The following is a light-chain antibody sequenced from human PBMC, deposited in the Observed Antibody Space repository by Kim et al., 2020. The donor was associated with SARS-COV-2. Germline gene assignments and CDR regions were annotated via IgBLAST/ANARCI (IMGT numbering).Light chain of an antibody. V-gene: IGKV4-1*01. CDR3: QQYYNTPWT. J-gene: IGKJ1*01. CDR1: QSVLYSSNNKNY. CDR2: WAS. Sequence: ATINCKSSQSVLYSSNNKNYLAWYQQNPGQPPKLLIYWASTRESGVPDRFSGSGSGTDFTLTISSLQAEDVAVYYCQQYYNTPWTFGQGTKVDIK.